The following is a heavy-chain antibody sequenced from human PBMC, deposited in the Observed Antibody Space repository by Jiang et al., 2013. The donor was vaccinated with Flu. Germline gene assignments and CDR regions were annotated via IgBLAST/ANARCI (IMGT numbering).Heavy chain of an antibody. CDR1: GFTFSSHA. D-gene: IGHD5-24*01. CDR2: ISNNGGST. CDR3: VKGLQFQFAY. V-gene: IGHV3-64D*08. Sequence: GGLVQPGGSLRLSCSASGFTFSSHAMHWVRQAPGKGPDYVSGISNNGGSTYYADSVKGRFTISRDNSKNTLYLQMSSLRSEDTAVYYCVKGLQFQFAYWGQGTLVTVSS. J-gene: IGHJ4*02.